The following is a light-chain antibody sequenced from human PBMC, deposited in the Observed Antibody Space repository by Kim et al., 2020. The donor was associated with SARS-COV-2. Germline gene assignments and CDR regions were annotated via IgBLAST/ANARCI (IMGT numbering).Light chain of an antibody. CDR2: AAS. Sequence: DIQMTQSPSAMSASVGDTVTISCRASQDINQNLVWFQQKPGQVPKRLIYAASRPQSGVPSRFSGSGSGTEFTLTITSLQPEDFATYYCQQRCSYPRTFGQGTKLEI. J-gene: IGKJ2*01. CDR3: QQRCSYPRT. CDR1: QDINQN. V-gene: IGKV1-17*03.